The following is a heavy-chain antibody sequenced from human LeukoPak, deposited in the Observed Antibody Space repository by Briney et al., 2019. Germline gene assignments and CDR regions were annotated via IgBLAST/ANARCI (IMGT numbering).Heavy chain of an antibody. Sequence: SETLSLTCTVSGGSISSGSYYWSWIRQPAGKGLEWIGRIYISGSTHYNPSLKSRVTISVDTSKNRFSLNLNSVTAADTAVYYCARAVGSSESNWFDPWGQGTLATVSS. CDR2: IYISGST. V-gene: IGHV4-61*02. D-gene: IGHD6-19*01. CDR1: GGSISSGSYY. J-gene: IGHJ5*02. CDR3: ARAVGSSESNWFDP.